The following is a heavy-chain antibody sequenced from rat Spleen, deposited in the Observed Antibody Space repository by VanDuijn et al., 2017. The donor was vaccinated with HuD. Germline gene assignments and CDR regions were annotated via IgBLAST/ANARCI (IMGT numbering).Heavy chain of an antibody. D-gene: IGHD1-12*02. Sequence: EVQLVESGGGLVQPGKSLKVSCIASGFTFKNFWMAWVRQAPKKGLEWVATISHDGSSTYYRDSVKGRFTISRDNAKNTLYLHMDSLRSEDTATYYCAISYDGSYYSHFDNWGQGVMVTVSS. V-gene: IGHV5-29*01. CDR1: GFTFKNFW. CDR3: AISYDGSYYSHFDN. CDR2: ISHDGSST. J-gene: IGHJ2*01.